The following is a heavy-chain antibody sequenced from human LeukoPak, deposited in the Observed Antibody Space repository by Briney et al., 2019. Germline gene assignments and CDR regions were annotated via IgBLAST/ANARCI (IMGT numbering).Heavy chain of an antibody. CDR3: ARDPPRVTTWQNADY. V-gene: IGHV1-2*06. CDR2: INPNSGGT. Sequence: GASVKVSCKASGYTFPGYYMHWVRQAPGQGLEWMGRINPNSGGTNYAQKFQGRVTMTRDTYISTAYMELSRLRSDDTAVYYCARDPPRVTTWQNADYWGQGTLVTVSS. CDR1: GYTFPGYY. D-gene: IGHD4-17*01. J-gene: IGHJ4*02.